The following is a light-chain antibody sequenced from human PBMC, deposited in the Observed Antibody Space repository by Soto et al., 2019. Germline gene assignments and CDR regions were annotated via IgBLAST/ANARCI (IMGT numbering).Light chain of an antibody. CDR2: GAS. Sequence: EIVMTQSPATLSLSPGERATLSCRTSQTVSSNLAWYQQGPGQAPRLLIYGASTRATGIPARFSGSGSGTEFTLTISSLQSEDFAVYYCQQYNNWPPWTFGQGTKV. CDR1: QTVSSN. V-gene: IGKV3-15*01. CDR3: QQYNNWPPWT. J-gene: IGKJ1*01.